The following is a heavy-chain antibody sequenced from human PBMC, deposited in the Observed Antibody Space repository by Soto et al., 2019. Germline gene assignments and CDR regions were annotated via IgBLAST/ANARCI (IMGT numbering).Heavy chain of an antibody. Sequence: PSETLSLTCAVSGGSTSRTNWWSWVRQPPGKGLEWIGEIYHSGSTNYNPSLKGRVTVSVDKSKNQFSLKLSSVTAADTAVYYCARATWWGDSLNAFDIWGQGTMVTVSS. J-gene: IGHJ3*02. D-gene: IGHD2-8*02. CDR3: ARATWWGDSLNAFDI. V-gene: IGHV4-4*02. CDR2: IYHSGST. CDR1: GGSTSRTNW.